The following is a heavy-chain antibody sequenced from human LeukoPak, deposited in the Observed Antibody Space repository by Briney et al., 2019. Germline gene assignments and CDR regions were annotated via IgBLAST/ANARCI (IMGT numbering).Heavy chain of an antibody. CDR3: ARGRWGRTSFKGNYYYYMDV. J-gene: IGHJ6*03. V-gene: IGHV1-8*01. Sequence: ASVKVSCKASGYTFTSYDINWVRQATGQGLEWMGWMNPNSGNTGYAQKLQGRVTMTRNTSISTAYMELSSLRSEDTAVYYCARGRWGRTSFKGNYYYYMDVWGKGTTVTVSS. CDR1: GYTFTSYD. D-gene: IGHD2-2*01. CDR2: MNPNSGNT.